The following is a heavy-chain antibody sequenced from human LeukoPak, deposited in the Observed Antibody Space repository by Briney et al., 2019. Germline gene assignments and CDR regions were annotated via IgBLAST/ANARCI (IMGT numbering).Heavy chain of an antibody. CDR2: IKSKTDGGTT. CDR3: TTCRYRGGSCYSDY. V-gene: IGHV3-15*01. D-gene: IGHD2-15*01. CDR1: GFTFSNAW. J-gene: IGHJ4*02. Sequence: PGGPLRLSCAASGFTFSNAWMSWVRQAPGKGLEWVGRIKSKTDGGTTDYAAPVKGRFTISRDDSKNTLYLQMNSLKTEDTAVYYCTTCRYRGGSCYSDYWGQGTLVTVSS.